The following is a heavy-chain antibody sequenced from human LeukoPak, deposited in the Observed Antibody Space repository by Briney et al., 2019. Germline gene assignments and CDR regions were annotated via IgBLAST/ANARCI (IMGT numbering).Heavy chain of an antibody. CDR2: INPNSGGT. J-gene: IGHJ4*02. CDR3: ARGVEDFDWLLPGFDY. D-gene: IGHD3-9*01. CDR1: GYTFTGYY. Sequence: ASVKVSCKASGYTFTGYYMHWVRHAPGQGLEWMGWINPNSGGTNYAQKFQGRVTMTRDTSISTAYMELSRLRSDDTAVYYCARGVEDFDWLLPGFDYWGQGTLVTVSS. V-gene: IGHV1-2*02.